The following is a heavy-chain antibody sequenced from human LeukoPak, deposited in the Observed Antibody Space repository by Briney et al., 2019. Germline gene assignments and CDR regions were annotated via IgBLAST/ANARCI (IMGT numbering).Heavy chain of an antibody. Sequence: GGSLRLSCAAAGFTFSNAWMRWVRQATGKGLEWVGRIKTKTDGGTTDYAAPVKGRFTISRDDSKNTLYLQMNSLKTEDTAVYYCTTSYSSGWKSPFDFWGQGTLVTVSS. V-gene: IGHV3-15*01. CDR1: GFTFSNAW. J-gene: IGHJ4*02. D-gene: IGHD6-19*01. CDR3: TTSYSSGWKSPFDF. CDR2: IKTKTDGGTT.